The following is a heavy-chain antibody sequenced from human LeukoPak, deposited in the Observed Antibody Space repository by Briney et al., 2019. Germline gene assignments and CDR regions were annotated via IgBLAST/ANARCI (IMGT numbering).Heavy chain of an antibody. D-gene: IGHD6-19*01. CDR2: ISPSSSTI. V-gene: IGHV3-48*01. CDR3: AREHTPFGSGCTAAY. J-gene: IGHJ4*02. CDR1: GFTFSSYG. Sequence: GGSLTLSCAASGFTFSSYGVNWVRQAPGKGLEWVSYISPSSSTIYYADSGKGRFTISRDNAKNSLYLQMNSLRAEDTAVYYCAREHTPFGSGCTAAYWGQGTLVTVSS.